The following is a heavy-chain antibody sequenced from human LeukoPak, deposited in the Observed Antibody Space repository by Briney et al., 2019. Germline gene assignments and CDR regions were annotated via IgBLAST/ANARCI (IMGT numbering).Heavy chain of an antibody. CDR2: IKQDGSEK. D-gene: IGHD7-27*01. CDR3: ARDATNWGSGWDNWFDP. Sequence: GGSLRLSCTASGFTFSSYSMNWVRQAPGKGLEWVANIKQDGSEKYYVDSAKGRFTISRDNAKNSLYLQMNSLRAEDTAVYYCARDATNWGSGWDNWFDPWGQGTLVTVSS. V-gene: IGHV3-7*01. CDR1: GFTFSSYS. J-gene: IGHJ5*02.